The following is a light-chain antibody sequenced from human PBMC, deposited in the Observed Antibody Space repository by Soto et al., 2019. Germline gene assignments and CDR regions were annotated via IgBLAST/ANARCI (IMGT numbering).Light chain of an antibody. CDR3: QPRYSWPVT. Sequence: EIVLTQSPATLSLSPGERATLSCRASQSITNYLGWYQQKPGQAPRLLIYATSNRATGIPARFSGSGSGTDFTLTISSLEPEDFLVYYRQPRYSWPVTLGQGTRLEI. J-gene: IGKJ5*01. V-gene: IGKV3-11*01. CDR1: QSITNY. CDR2: ATS.